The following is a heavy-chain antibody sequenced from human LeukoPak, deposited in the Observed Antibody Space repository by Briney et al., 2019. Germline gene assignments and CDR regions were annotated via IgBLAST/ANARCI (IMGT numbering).Heavy chain of an antibody. D-gene: IGHD3-22*01. Sequence: PGGSLRLSCAPYGFPFSSYATSWVRQAPGGALEWVSAVSGRGGTTYYTASVKGQFTISRDNTKDTLYLQMNSLRAEDTAVYYCAKSDYYDSSGHPSSFEYWGQGTLVTVS. V-gene: IGHV3-23*01. J-gene: IGHJ4*02. CDR2: VSGRGGTT. CDR1: GFPFSSYA. CDR3: AKSDYYDSSGHPSSFEY.